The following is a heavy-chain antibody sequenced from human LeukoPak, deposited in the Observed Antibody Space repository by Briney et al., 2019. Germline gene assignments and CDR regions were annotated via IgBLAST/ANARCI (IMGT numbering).Heavy chain of an antibody. CDR2: IIPIFGTA. D-gene: IGHD1-7*01. Sequence: SVKVSCKASGGTFSSYAISWVRQTPGQGLEWMGGIIPIFGTANYAQKFQGRVTITTDESTSTAYMELSSLRSEDTAVYYCASGPYGTGTTAYWGQGTLVTVSS. J-gene: IGHJ4*01. V-gene: IGHV1-69*05. CDR3: ASGPYGTGTTAY. CDR1: GGTFSSYA.